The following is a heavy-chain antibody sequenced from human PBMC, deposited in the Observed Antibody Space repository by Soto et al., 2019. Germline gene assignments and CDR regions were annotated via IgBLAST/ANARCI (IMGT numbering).Heavy chain of an antibody. CDR1: GFTVSSNF. CDR3: ARGGFWSGYSHHNWFDP. Sequence: PGGSLRLSCAASGFTVSSNFMNWVRQAPGKGLERLSVIYSGGTTYYADSVKGRFTISRDNSKNTLHLQMNSLRAEDTAVYYCARGGFWSGYSHHNWFDPWGQGTQVTVSS. D-gene: IGHD3-3*01. CDR2: IYSGGTT. J-gene: IGHJ5*02. V-gene: IGHV3-53*01.